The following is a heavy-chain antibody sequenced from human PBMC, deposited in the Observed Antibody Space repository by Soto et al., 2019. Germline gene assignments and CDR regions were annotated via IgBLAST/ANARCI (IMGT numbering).Heavy chain of an antibody. CDR1: GGSISSSSYY. CDR2: IYYSRST. CDR3: ARRARIAAAGLYYYGMDV. J-gene: IGHJ6*02. V-gene: IGHV4-39*01. D-gene: IGHD6-13*01. Sequence: SSETLSLTCTVSGGSISSSSYYWGWIRQPPGKGLEWIGSIYYSRSTYYNPSLKSRVTISVDTSKNQFSLKLSSVTAADTAVYYCARRARIAAAGLYYYGMDVWGQGTTVTVSS.